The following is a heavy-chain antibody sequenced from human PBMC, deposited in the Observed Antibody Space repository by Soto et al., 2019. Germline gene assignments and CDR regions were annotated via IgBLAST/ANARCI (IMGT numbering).Heavy chain of an antibody. CDR3: ARDNLHYYSTSEGYCYYGMDV. CDR2: INPNGGST. CDR1: GYTFTNYH. Sequence: RASVKVSCKASGYTFTNYHMHGVRQAPGQGLEWMGKINPNGGSTSYAQKFQGRVTMTRDTSTSTVYMELSSLRSEDTAVYYCARDNLHYYSTSEGYCYYGMDVWGQGTTVTVSS. D-gene: IGHD4-4*01. J-gene: IGHJ6*02. V-gene: IGHV1-46*01.